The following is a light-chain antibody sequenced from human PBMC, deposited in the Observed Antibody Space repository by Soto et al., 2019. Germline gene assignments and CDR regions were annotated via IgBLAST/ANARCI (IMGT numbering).Light chain of an antibody. V-gene: IGLV4-69*01. J-gene: IGLJ1*01. Sequence: SPSASASLGASAKLTCTLSSGHSSYAIAWHQQQPEKGPRYLMKLNSDGSHSKGDGIPDRFSGSSSGAERYLTISSLQSEDEADYYCQTWGTGIHVFGTGTKLTVL. CDR3: QTWGTGIHV. CDR1: SGHSSYA. CDR2: LNSDGSH.